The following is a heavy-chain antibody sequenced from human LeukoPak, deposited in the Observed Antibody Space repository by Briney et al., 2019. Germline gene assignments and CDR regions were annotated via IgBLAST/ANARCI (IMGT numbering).Heavy chain of an antibody. V-gene: IGHV3-66*01. CDR2: IYSGGET. J-gene: IGHJ5*02. Sequence: GGSLRLSCAASGVSVSSNFMIWVRQSPGKGLEWVSLIYSGGETSYADSVKGRFSISRDNSKNTLYLQMNSLRVEDTAVYYCTRDPPAVAINTYAWGQGTLVTVSS. CDR3: TRDPPAVAINTYA. D-gene: IGHD6-13*01. CDR1: GVSVSSNF.